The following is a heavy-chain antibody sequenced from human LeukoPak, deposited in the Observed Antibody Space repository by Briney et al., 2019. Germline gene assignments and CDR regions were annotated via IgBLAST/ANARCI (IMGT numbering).Heavy chain of an antibody. CDR1: EYTFTSYY. J-gene: IGHJ4*02. CDR3: ARSLLWFGELLSSEFYFDY. CDR2: INPSGGST. V-gene: IGHV1-46*01. D-gene: IGHD3-10*01. Sequence: GASVKVSCKASEYTFTSYYMHWVRRAPGQGLEWMGIINPSGGSTSYAQKFQGRVTMTRDMSTSTVYMELSSLRSEDTAVYYCARSLLWFGELLSSEFYFDYWGQGTLVTVSS.